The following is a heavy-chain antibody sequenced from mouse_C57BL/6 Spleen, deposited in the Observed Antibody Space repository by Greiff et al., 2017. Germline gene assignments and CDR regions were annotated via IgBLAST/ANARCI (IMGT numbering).Heavy chain of an antibody. CDR3: ARGRPYYFDY. CDR2: IDPSDSYT. Sequence: QVQLQQPGAELVMPGASVKLSCKASGYTFTSYWMHWVKQRPGQGLEWIGEIDPSDSYTNYNQKFKGKSTLTVDQSSSTAYMQLGSLTSEDSAVYYCARGRPYYFDYWGQGTTLTVSS. V-gene: IGHV1-69*01. CDR1: GYTFTSYW. J-gene: IGHJ2*01.